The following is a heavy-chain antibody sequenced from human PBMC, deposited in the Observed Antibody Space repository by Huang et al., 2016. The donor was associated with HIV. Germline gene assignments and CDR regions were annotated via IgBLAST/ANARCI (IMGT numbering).Heavy chain of an antibody. V-gene: IGHV3-7*01. D-gene: IGHD1-7*01. J-gene: IGHJ6*02. Sequence: LVESGGGVVQPGGSRRLSCAGSTATFNAYWMSWVRQGPGQGLEWGANIKQDGSEKYYMDSVEGRFNISRDNVKKLLFLEMNNLRVADTAVYYCATKASAMDIWGQGTTVIVSS. CDR3: ATKASAMDI. CDR2: IKQDGSEK. CDR1: TATFNAYW.